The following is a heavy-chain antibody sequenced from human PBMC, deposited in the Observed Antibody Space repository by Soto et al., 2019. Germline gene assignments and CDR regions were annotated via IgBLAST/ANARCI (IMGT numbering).Heavy chain of an antibody. Sequence: SETLSLTCTVSGGSISSYYWTWIRQPPGKGLEWIGYISYGGSSNYNPSLKSRVTVSVDTSKNQFSLKVMSVTAADTAVYYCATNYDGNSFYYFDYWGQGALVTVSS. CDR2: ISYGGSS. V-gene: IGHV4-59*01. CDR1: GGSISSYY. D-gene: IGHD5-12*01. CDR3: ATNYDGNSFYYFDY. J-gene: IGHJ4*02.